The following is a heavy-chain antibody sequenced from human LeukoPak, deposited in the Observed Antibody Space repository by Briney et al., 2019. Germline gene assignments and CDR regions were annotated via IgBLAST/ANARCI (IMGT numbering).Heavy chain of an antibody. J-gene: IGHJ4*02. CDR1: GFTFSSYA. D-gene: IGHD3-16*02. Sequence: GGSLRLSCAASGFTFSSYAMHWVRQAPGKGLEWVAVISYDGSNKYYADSVKGRFTISRDNSKNTLYLQMNSLRAEDTAVYYCARAHWLYHAFDYWGQGTLVTVSS. V-gene: IGHV3-30*04. CDR3: ARAHWLYHAFDY. CDR2: ISYDGSNK.